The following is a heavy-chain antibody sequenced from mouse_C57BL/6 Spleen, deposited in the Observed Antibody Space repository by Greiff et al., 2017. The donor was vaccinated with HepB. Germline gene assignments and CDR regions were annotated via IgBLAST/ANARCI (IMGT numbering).Heavy chain of an antibody. CDR1: GYTFTDYY. D-gene: IGHD2-1*01. Sequence: VQLQQSGPELVKPGASVKISCKASGYTFTDYYMNWVKQSHGKSLEWIGDINPNNGGTSYNQKFKGKATLTVDKSSSTAYMELRSLTSEDSAVYYCAFYGNYSYFDYWGQGTTLTVSS. J-gene: IGHJ2*01. V-gene: IGHV1-26*01. CDR3: AFYGNYSYFDY. CDR2: INPNNGGT.